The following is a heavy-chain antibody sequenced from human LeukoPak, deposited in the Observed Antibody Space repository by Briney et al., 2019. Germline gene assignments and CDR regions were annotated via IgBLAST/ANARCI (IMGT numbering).Heavy chain of an antibody. CDR1: GGTFSSYA. Sequence: GASVKVSCKASGGTFSSYAISWVRQAPGQGLEWMGGIIPIFGTANYAQKFQGRVTITTDESTSTAYMELSSLRSEDTAVYYCAGYSGSYQGYFDYWGQGTLVTVSS. J-gene: IGHJ4*02. CDR2: IIPIFGTA. V-gene: IGHV1-69*05. CDR3: AGYSGSYQGYFDY. D-gene: IGHD1-26*01.